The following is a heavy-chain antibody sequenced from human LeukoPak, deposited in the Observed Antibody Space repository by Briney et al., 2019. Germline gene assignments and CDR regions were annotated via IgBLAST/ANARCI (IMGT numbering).Heavy chain of an antibody. V-gene: IGHV1-24*01. CDR1: GYTLTELS. J-gene: IGHJ4*02. CDR3: ATIPGYSSSWYDPPVDY. D-gene: IGHD6-13*01. Sequence: ASVKVSCKVSGYTLTELSMHWVRQAPGKGLEWMGGFDPEDGETIYAQKFQGRVTMTEDTSTDTAYMERSSLRSEDTAVYYCATIPGYSSSWYDPPVDYWGQGTLVTVSS. CDR2: FDPEDGET.